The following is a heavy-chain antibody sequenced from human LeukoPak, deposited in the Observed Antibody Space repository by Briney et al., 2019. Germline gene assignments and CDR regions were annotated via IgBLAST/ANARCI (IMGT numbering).Heavy chain of an antibody. D-gene: IGHD5-18*01. CDR2: IYYSGST. V-gene: IGHV4-59*01. CDR1: GGSISSYY. Sequence: SETPSLTCTVSGGSISSYYWSWIRQPPGKGLEWIGYIYYSGSTNYNPSLKSRVTISVDTSKNQFSLKLSSVTAADTAVYYCARGRGYSYGYYWGQGTLVTVSS. CDR3: ARGRGYSYGYY. J-gene: IGHJ4*02.